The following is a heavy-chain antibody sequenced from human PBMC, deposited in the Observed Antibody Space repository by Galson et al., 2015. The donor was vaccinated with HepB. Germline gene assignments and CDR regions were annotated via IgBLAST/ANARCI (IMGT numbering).Heavy chain of an antibody. CDR1: GYTFTSYG. Sequence: SVKVSCKASGYTFTSYGISWVRQAPGQGLEWMGWISAYNGNTNYAQKLQGRVTMTTDTSTSTAYMELRSLRSDDTAVYYCARSVLGYCSSTSCYGHAFDIWGQGTMVTVSS. D-gene: IGHD2-2*01. V-gene: IGHV1-18*01. CDR3: ARSVLGYCSSTSCYGHAFDI. CDR2: ISAYNGNT. J-gene: IGHJ3*02.